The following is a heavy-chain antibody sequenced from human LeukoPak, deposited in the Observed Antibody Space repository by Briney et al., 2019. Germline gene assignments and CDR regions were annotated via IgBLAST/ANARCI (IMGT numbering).Heavy chain of an antibody. V-gene: IGHV3-23*01. CDR1: GFTLSKYA. D-gene: IGHD3-10*01. Sequence: GGSLRLSCALSGFTLSKYAMNWVRQAPEKGRQWVATSNPAGGSIDYTDTVKGRFTICRDNSKNTVDLQLNSLRGEDAAVYYCTRRGPSGVSDLWYFDLWGRGTLVSVSS. CDR2: SNPAGGSI. J-gene: IGHJ2*01. CDR3: TRRGPSGVSDLWYFDL.